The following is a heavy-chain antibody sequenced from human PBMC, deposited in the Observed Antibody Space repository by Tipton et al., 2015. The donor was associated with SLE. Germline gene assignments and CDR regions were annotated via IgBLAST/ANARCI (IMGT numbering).Heavy chain of an antibody. Sequence: VQLVQSGAEVKKPGESLKISCKGSGYSFTSYWIAWVRQMPGKGLEWMGIIYPGDSDTRYSPSFQGQVTISADKSISTAYLQWSSLKASDTAMYYCARPPSYSSGWYYFDYWGQGTLVTVSS. CDR3: ARPPSYSSGWYYFDY. D-gene: IGHD6-19*01. CDR2: IYPGDSDT. V-gene: IGHV5-51*03. CDR1: GYSFTSYW. J-gene: IGHJ4*02.